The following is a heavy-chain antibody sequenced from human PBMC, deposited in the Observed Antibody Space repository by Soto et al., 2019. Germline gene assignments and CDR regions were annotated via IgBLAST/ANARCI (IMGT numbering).Heavy chain of an antibody. J-gene: IGHJ4*02. CDR1: GGSFTSNNW. CDR2: IYRTGST. V-gene: IGHV4-4*02. D-gene: IGHD1-7*01. Sequence: PSETLSLTCAVSGGSFTSNNWWTWVRQPPGQWLEWIGEIYRTGSTNYNPSLKSRVTISLDKSENQFSLKGTSLTAADTAVYYCASRAPGTSVDYWGQGTLVTVSS. CDR3: ASRAPGTSVDY.